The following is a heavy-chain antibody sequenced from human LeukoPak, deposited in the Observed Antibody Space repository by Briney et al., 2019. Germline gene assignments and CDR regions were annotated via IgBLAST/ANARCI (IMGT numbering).Heavy chain of an antibody. Sequence: ASVKVSCKASGGTFSGYAISWVRQAPGQGLEWMGWINTNTGNPTYAQGFTGRFVFSLDTSVSTAYLQISSLKAEDTAVYYCARTNDPTAMGVYYYYYYMDVWGKGTTVTVSS. CDR2: INTNTGNP. CDR3: ARTNDPTAMGVYYYYYYMDV. CDR1: GGTFSGYA. D-gene: IGHD5-18*01. J-gene: IGHJ6*03. V-gene: IGHV7-4-1*02.